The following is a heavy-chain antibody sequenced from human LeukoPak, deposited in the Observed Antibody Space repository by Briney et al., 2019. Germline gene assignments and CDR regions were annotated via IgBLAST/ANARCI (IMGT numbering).Heavy chain of an antibody. Sequence: SETLSLTCAVYGGSFSGYYWSWIRQPPGKGLEWIGEINHSGSTNYNPSLKSRVTISVDTSKNQSSLKLSSVTAADTAVYYCASSRTRIVGAKGWFDPWGQGTLVTVSS. D-gene: IGHD1-26*01. V-gene: IGHV4-34*01. CDR1: GGSFSGYY. J-gene: IGHJ5*02. CDR3: ASSRTRIVGAKGWFDP. CDR2: INHSGST.